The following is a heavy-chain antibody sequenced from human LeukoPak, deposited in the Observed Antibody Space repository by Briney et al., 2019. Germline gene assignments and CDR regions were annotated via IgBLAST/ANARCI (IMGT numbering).Heavy chain of an antibody. Sequence: TGGSLRLSCAASGFTVSSTYMSWVRQAPGKGLEWVSVFYSGGSIYYADSVKGRFTISRDKFKNTLYLQMSSLRVEDTAVYYCARGGYCSGGICPLDYWGQGTLITASS. CDR2: FYSGGSI. V-gene: IGHV3-53*01. CDR3: ARGGYCSGGICPLDY. J-gene: IGHJ4*02. CDR1: GFTVSSTY. D-gene: IGHD2-15*01.